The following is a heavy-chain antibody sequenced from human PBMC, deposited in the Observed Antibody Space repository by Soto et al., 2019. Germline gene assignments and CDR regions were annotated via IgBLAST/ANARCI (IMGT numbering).Heavy chain of an antibody. CDR2: IYAGGST. Sequence: FGLTVGNLYMRCVRQPPGKGPDCVSVIYAGGSTHYADSVEDRFTIPRDNSKNTLYLQMNSLRAEDTAVYYCAKGSYRPHDFWGQGTLVTVSS. CDR1: GLTVGNLY. J-gene: IGHJ4*02. CDR3: AKGSYRPHDF. D-gene: IGHD1-26*01. V-gene: IGHV3-53*01.